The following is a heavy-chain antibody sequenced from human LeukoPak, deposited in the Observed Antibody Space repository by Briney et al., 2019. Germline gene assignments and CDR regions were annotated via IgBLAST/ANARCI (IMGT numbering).Heavy chain of an antibody. CDR2: IRNKANSYAT. J-gene: IGHJ3*02. CDR3: TRRSRDVYNSDAFDM. D-gene: IGHD5-24*01. CDR1: GFTFSGYA. V-gene: IGHV3-73*01. Sequence: GGSLRLSCAASGFTFSGYAMHWVRQAPGKGLEWVGRIRNKANSYATGYAASVKGRFTISRDDSKNTAYLQMNSLKTEDTAVYYCTRRSRDVYNSDAFDMWGQGTLVTVSS.